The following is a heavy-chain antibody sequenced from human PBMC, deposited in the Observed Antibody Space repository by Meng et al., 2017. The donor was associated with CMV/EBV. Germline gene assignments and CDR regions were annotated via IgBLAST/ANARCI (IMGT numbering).Heavy chain of an antibody. CDR3: ASDYYDSGGYHPVEFDY. J-gene: IGHJ4*02. CDR1: GFTFNIYA. Sequence: GGSLRLSCAASGFTFNIYAMHWVRQAPGKGLDWVILISPDASHQYYADSVKGRFSISRDNSKNTLYLQMNSLRAEDTAVYYCASDYYDSGGYHPVEFDYWGQGTLVTVSS. D-gene: IGHD3-22*01. CDR2: ISPDASHQ. V-gene: IGHV3-30*04.